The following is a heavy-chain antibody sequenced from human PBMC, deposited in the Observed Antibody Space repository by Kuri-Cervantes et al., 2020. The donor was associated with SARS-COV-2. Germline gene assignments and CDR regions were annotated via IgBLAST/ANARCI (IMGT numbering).Heavy chain of an antibody. CDR2: FDPEDGET. D-gene: IGHD6-13*01. V-gene: IGHV1-24*01. Sequence: SVKVTCKVSGSTLTELSMHWVRQAPGKGLEWMGGFDPEDGETIYAQKFQCRVTMTEDTSTDTAYMELSSLRTEDTAVYYCGTTPLAAAVMYYYYYYMDVWGKGTTVTVSS. J-gene: IGHJ6*03. CDR1: GSTLTELS. CDR3: GTTPLAAAVMYYYYYYMDV.